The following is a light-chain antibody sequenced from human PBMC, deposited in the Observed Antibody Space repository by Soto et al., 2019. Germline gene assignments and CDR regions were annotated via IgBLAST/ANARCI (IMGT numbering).Light chain of an antibody. J-gene: IGKJ1*01. CDR2: RAS. CDR1: QDVLTN. V-gene: IGKV3-15*01. Sequence: EIVMTQSPATLSVSPGERATLSCRASQDVLTNLAWYQQKPGQSPRLLIYRASTRATGVPARFSGSGSGTEFTLTISSLQSEDFTVYSCLQYHNLWAFGQGTKVDIK. CDR3: LQYHNLWA.